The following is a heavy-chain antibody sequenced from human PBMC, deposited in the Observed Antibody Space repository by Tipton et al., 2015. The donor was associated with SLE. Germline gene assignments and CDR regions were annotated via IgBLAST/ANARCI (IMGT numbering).Heavy chain of an antibody. CDR1: GGSISSYY. Sequence: TLSLTCTVSGGSISSYYWSWIRQPPGKGLEWIGYIYYSGSTNYNPSLKSRVTISVDTSKNQFSLKLSSVTAADTAVYYCASHGYCSSTSCSYYYMDVWGKGTTVTVSS. V-gene: IGHV4-59*12. CDR3: ASHGYCSSTSCSYYYMDV. D-gene: IGHD2-2*01. J-gene: IGHJ6*03. CDR2: IYYSGST.